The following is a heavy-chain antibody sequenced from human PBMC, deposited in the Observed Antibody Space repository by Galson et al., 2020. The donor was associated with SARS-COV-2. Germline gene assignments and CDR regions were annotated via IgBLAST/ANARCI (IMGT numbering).Heavy chain of an antibody. CDR1: GFSLSTSGVG. J-gene: IGHJ3*02. CDR2: IYWDDDK. CDR3: AHSLGSSGYYYENFDI. V-gene: IGHV2-5*02. Sequence: SGPTLVKPTQTLTLTCTFSGFSLSTSGVGVRWIRQPPGKALEWTALIYWDDDKRYSPSLKSRITITKDTSKNQVVLTTTNMDPVDTATYYCAHSLGSSGYYYENFDIWCQGTMVTVSS. D-gene: IGHD3-22*01.